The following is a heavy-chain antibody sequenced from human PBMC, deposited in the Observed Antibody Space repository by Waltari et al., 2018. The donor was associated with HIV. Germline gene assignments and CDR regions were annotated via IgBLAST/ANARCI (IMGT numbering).Heavy chain of an antibody. Sequence: EVQLVESGGGLVQPGGSLRLSCAASAFPFSSYWMHWVRQVPGKGLIWVSRINSDGSSTSYADSVKGRFTISRDNAKNTLYLQMNSLRAEDTAVYYCATSRTFDYWGQGTLVTVSS. CDR3: ATSRTFDY. J-gene: IGHJ4*02. CDR2: INSDGSST. V-gene: IGHV3-74*01. CDR1: AFPFSSYW.